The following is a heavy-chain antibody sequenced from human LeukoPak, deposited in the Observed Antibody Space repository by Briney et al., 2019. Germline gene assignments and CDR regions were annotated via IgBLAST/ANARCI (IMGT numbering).Heavy chain of an antibody. Sequence: GGSLRFSCAASGFTFSNYWMMWVRQAPGKGLEGVANLKPDGSEKYYVDSVKGRFTISRDNAKNSLYLQMNSLRAEDTAVYYCARKAYGRDVWGKGTTVTVSS. J-gene: IGHJ6*04. CDR2: LKPDGSEK. CDR3: ARKAYGRDV. V-gene: IGHV3-7*03. CDR1: GFTFSNYW.